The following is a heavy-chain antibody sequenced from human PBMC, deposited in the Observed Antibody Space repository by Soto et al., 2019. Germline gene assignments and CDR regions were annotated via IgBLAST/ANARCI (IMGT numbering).Heavy chain of an antibody. CDR3: ARDRIGGGYSGYDYEDY. D-gene: IGHD5-12*01. Sequence: QVQLVQSGAEVKKPGSSVKVSCKASGGTFSSYAISWVRQAPGQGLEWVGGIIPIFGTANYAQRFQVRVTITADESTSTAYMELSSLRSEDTAVYYCARDRIGGGYSGYDYEDYWGQGTLVTVSS. V-gene: IGHV1-69*12. CDR1: GGTFSSYA. J-gene: IGHJ4*02. CDR2: IIPIFGTA.